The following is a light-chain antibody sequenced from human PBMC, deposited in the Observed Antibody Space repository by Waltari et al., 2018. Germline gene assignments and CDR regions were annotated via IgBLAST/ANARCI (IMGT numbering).Light chain of an antibody. CDR1: QDIRNW. CDR3: QQANSFPIT. V-gene: IGKV1-12*01. Sequence: DIQMTQSPSSVSASVGDRVTITCRASQDIRNWLAWYQQKPGKAPNLLIYATSSLQTGVPSMFSGSGSGTEFTLTISSLQPEDFATYYCQQANSFPITFGPGTKVDIK. J-gene: IGKJ3*01. CDR2: ATS.